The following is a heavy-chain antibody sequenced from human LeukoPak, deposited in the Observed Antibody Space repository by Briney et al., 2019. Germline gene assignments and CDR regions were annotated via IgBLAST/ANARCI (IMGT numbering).Heavy chain of an antibody. CDR1: GGSFSGYY. D-gene: IGHD6-13*01. Sequence: SETLSLTCAVYGGSFSGYYWTWIRQPPGKGPEWVGDINHSGSTNYNPSLKSRVTISVDTSKNQFSLKLSSVSAAGTAVYYCARDRREAAAGTSNFDYWGQGTLVTVSS. V-gene: IGHV4-34*01. CDR3: ARDRREAAAGTSNFDY. CDR2: INHSGST. J-gene: IGHJ4*02.